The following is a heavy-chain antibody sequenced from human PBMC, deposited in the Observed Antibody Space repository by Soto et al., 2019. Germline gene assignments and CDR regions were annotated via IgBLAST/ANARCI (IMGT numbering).Heavy chain of an antibody. Sequence: SETLSLTCTVSGGSISSGGYYWTWIRQHPGKGLEWIGYIYYSGSTYYNPSLKSRVTISVDTSKNQFSLKLSSVTASDTAVYYCARTYGRRWFDPWGQGTLVTVSS. CDR1: GGSISSGGYY. CDR3: ARTYGRRWFDP. V-gene: IGHV4-31*03. CDR2: IYYSGST. D-gene: IGHD1-1*01. J-gene: IGHJ5*02.